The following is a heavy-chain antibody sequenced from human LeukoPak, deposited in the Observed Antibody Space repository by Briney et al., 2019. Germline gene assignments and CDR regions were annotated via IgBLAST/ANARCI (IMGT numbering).Heavy chain of an antibody. CDR3: ARVGSSGWYFDY. J-gene: IGHJ4*02. D-gene: IGHD6-19*01. CDR2: IYYIGST. Sequence: SETLSLTCTVSGGSISSSSYYWGWIRQPPGKGLEWIGYIYYIGSTNYNPSLKSRVTISLDTSKNQFSLKVSSVTAADTAVYYCARVGSSGWYFDYWGQGTLVTVSS. CDR1: GGSISSSSYY. V-gene: IGHV4-61*05.